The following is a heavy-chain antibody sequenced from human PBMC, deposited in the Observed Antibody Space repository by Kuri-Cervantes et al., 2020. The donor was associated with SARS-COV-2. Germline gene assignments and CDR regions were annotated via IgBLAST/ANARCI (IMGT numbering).Heavy chain of an antibody. V-gene: IGHV4-61*02. CDR2: IYTSGST. D-gene: IGHD3-3*01. CDR1: GGSISSSSYY. J-gene: IGHJ4*02. Sequence: SCTVSGGSISSSSYYWSWIRQPAGKGLEWIGRIYTSGSTNYNPSLKSRVTMSVDTSKNQFSLKLSSVTAADTAVYYCARELTYYDFWSGYSPAHYFDYWGQGTQVTVS. CDR3: ARELTYYDFWSGYSPAHYFDY.